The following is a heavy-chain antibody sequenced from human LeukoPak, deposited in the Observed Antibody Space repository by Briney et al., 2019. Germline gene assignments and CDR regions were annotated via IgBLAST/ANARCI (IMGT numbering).Heavy chain of an antibody. Sequence: GGSLRLSCAASGFTFSSYSMNWVRQAPGKGLEWVSGITASGDRTYYADSVKGRFTMSRDNSKNTVYLQMNSLRVDDTAVYYCARRDIVVVVSASDYWGQGTLVTVSS. CDR3: ARRDIVVVVSASDY. J-gene: IGHJ4*02. V-gene: IGHV3-23*01. D-gene: IGHD2-15*01. CDR2: ITASGDRT. CDR1: GFTFSSYS.